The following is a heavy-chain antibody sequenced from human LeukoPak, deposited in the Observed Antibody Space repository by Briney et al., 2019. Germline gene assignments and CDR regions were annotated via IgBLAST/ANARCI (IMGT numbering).Heavy chain of an antibody. Sequence: PSETLSLTCAVYGGSFSGYYWTWVRQAPGKGLEWVSSISNTGSYTYYLDSVKGRFTISRDNAKNSTFLQMNSLRAEDTAVYYCARDHDRHFDWLSYFQYWGQGTLVTVSS. D-gene: IGHD3-9*01. CDR3: ARDHDRHFDWLSYFQY. J-gene: IGHJ1*01. CDR1: GGSFSGYY. V-gene: IGHV3-21*01. CDR2: ISNTGSYT.